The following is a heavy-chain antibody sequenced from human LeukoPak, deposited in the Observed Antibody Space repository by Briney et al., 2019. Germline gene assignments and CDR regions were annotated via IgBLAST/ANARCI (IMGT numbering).Heavy chain of an antibody. V-gene: IGHV4-39*01. J-gene: IGHJ4*02. CDR3: ARRVGYYYGSGSYHHDFDY. CDR2: IYYSGST. D-gene: IGHD3-10*01. Sequence: SETLSLTCTVSGGSISSSSYYWGWIRQPPGKGLEWIGSIYYSGSTYYNPPLKSRVTISVDTSKNQFSLKLSSVTAADTAVYYCARRVGYYYGSGSYHHDFDYWGQGTLVTVSS. CDR1: GGSISSSSYY.